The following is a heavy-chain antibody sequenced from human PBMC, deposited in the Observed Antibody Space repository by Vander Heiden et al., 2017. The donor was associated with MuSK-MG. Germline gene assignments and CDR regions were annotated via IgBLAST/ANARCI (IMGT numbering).Heavy chain of an antibody. V-gene: IGHV4-59*01. CDR1: GGSISSYY. CDR2: IYYSGNT. Sequence: QVQLQESGPGLVKPSETPSLTCTVPGGSISSYYWRWIRQPPGKGLEWIGYIYYSGNTSYNPSLKSRVTISVDTSKNQFALKLSSVTAADTAVYYCARTNIVSCGIYYYGMDVWGQGTTVTVSS. D-gene: IGHD5-12*01. J-gene: IGHJ6*02. CDR3: ARTNIVSCGIYYYGMDV.